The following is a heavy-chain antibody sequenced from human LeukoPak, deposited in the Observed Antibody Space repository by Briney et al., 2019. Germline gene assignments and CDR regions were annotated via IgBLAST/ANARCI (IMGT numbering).Heavy chain of an antibody. CDR2: IKQVGSEK. D-gene: IGHD4-11*01. CDR3: AKEGAYPIVTYDS. V-gene: IGHV3-7*01. CDR1: GFTYRDYW. J-gene: IGHJ5*01. Sequence: GGSLRLSCAASGFTYRDYWMNWLRQARGKGLVWVANIKQVGSEKYYVDSVKGRFTISRDNAKNSLYLQMNSLRAEDTAVYYCAKEGAYPIVTYDSWGQGTLVTVSS.